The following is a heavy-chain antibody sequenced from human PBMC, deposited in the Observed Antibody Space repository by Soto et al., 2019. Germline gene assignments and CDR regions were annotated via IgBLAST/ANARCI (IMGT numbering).Heavy chain of an antibody. CDR3: ARDLTDYYDSSGYYYGAFDI. CDR1: GGSISSSNW. Sequence: SETLSLTCAVSGGSISSSNWWSWVRQPPGKGLDWIGEIYHSGSTNYNPSLKSRVTISVDKSKNQFSLKLSSVTAADTAVYYCARDLTDYYDSSGYYYGAFDIWGQGTMVTVSS. J-gene: IGHJ3*02. CDR2: IYHSGST. D-gene: IGHD3-22*01. V-gene: IGHV4-4*02.